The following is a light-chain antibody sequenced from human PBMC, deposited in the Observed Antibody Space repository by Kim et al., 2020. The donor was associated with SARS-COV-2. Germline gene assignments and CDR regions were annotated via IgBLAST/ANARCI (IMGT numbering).Light chain of an antibody. CDR1: SGSIDDNY. J-gene: IGLJ2*01. CDR3: QSYDRDNVL. CDR2: EDD. V-gene: IGLV6-57*03. Sequence: GKKVTISCTRSSGSIDDNYVQWYQQRPGGVPTTVIYEDDQRPSGVSDRFSGSIDNSSNSASLTMSGLRTEDEADYYCQSYDRDNVLFGGGTQLTVL.